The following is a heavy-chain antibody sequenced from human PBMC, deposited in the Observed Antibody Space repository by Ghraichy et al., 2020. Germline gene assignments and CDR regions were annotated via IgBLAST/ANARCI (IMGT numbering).Heavy chain of an antibody. J-gene: IGHJ4*02. CDR1: GGSVSSGTYY. CDR3: ARSGYSTGFFDY. V-gene: IGHV4-61*01. D-gene: IGHD6-19*01. CDR2: IYDSGST. Sequence: SETLSLTCTVSGGSVSSGTYYWSWFRQSPGEGLEWIGYIYDSGSTDYNPSLKSRVTVSGDTSKNQFSLKLSSVTAADTAVYYCARSGYSTGFFDYWGQGTLVTVSS.